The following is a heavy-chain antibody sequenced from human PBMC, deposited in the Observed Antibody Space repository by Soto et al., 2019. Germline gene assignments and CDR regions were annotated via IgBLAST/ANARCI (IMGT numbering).Heavy chain of an antibody. V-gene: IGHV4-59*12. CDR1: GGSISSYY. Sequence: SETLPLTCTASGGSISSYYWIRIRQPPEKGLELIGYIYYSGSTNYNPSLKSRVTISVDTSKNQFSLKLGSVTAADTAVYYCARVDNYYHYYMDVWGKGTTVAVSS. D-gene: IGHD3-9*01. J-gene: IGHJ6*03. CDR3: ARVDNYYHYYMDV. CDR2: IYYSGST.